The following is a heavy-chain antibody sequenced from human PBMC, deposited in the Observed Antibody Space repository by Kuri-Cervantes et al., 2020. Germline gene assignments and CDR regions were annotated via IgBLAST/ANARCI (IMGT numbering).Heavy chain of an antibody. CDR2: IGSSSSYI. V-gene: IGHV3-21*05. Sequence: GESLKISCAASGFTFSDYYMNWIRQAPGKGLECVSCIGSSSSYIYYADSVKGRFTISRDNAKNSLYLQMNSLRAEDTAVYYCARDGSEYSGYESEGIDYWGQGTLVTVSS. D-gene: IGHD5-12*01. J-gene: IGHJ4*02. CDR3: ARDGSEYSGYESEGIDY. CDR1: GFTFSDYY.